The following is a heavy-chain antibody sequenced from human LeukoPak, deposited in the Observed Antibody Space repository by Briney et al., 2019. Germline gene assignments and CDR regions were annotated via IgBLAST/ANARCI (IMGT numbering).Heavy chain of an antibody. J-gene: IGHJ4*02. Sequence: GGSLRLSCAASGFTFSSYELNWVRQAPGKGLEWVSSISGSGGSTYYADSVKGRFTISRDNAKNSLYLQMNSLRAEDTAVYYCARDGLYSGKFDSWGQGTLVTVSS. CDR3: ARDGLYSGKFDS. CDR1: GFTFSSYE. D-gene: IGHD1-26*01. CDR2: ISGSGGST. V-gene: IGHV3-48*03.